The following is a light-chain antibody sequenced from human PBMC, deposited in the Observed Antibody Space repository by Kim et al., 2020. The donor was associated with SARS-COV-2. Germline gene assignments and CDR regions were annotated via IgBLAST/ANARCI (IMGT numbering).Light chain of an antibody. Sequence: IQMTQSPSTLSASVGDRVTITCRASQTISSWLAWYQQKPGKAPKLLIYRASGLEGGVPSRFSGSGSGTEFTLTISSLQPDDFAIYYCQQYSNYPYTFGQGTKLEI. V-gene: IGKV1-5*03. CDR3: QQYSNYPYT. CDR1: QTISSW. CDR2: RAS. J-gene: IGKJ2*01.